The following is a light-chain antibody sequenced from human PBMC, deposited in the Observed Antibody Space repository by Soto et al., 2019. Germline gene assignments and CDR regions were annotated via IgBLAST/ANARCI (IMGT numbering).Light chain of an antibody. CDR3: STWDDSLSSVL. J-gene: IGLJ2*01. CDR1: SSTIGSNN. Sequence: QSVLTQPPSASGTPGQRVTVSCSGSSSTIGSNNVAWYKKLAGSAPQLLIYENDQRPSGVPDRFSGSKSGTSASLAISGLRPEDEATYYCSTWDDSLSSVLFGGGTKLTVL. V-gene: IGLV1-47*01. CDR2: END.